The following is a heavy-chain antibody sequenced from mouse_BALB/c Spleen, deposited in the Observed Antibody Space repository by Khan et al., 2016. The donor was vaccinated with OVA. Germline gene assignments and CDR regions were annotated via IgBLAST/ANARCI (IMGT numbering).Heavy chain of an antibody. Sequence: QLRQSGAELARPGASVKMFCKASGYTFTSYTLHWVKQWPGQGLEWIGYMSPRSGYTNYNQKFRDKATLTADKSTSTSYMHQSSLSSEDSALYYCARGGPCHANYGAGFATWGQGTLVTVSA. D-gene: IGHD1-1*01. CDR2: MSPRSGYT. V-gene: IGHV1-4*01. CDR1: GYTFTSYT. J-gene: IGHJ3*01. CDR3: ARGGPCHANYGAGFAT.